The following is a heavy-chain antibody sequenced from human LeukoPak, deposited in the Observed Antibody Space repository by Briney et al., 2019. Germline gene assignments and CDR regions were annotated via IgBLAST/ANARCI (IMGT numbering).Heavy chain of an antibody. CDR3: ARDGRFIVADYYYGMDV. D-gene: IGHD1-26*01. CDR1: GYTFANYA. J-gene: IGHJ6*02. V-gene: IGHV1-3*04. CDR2: INSANGNT. Sequence: ASVKVSCKASGYTFANYAMHWVRQAPGQSLEWMGWINSANGNTTYSQKFQGRVTITRDTSASTAYMELSSLRSEDTAVYYCARDGRFIVADYYYGMDVWGQGTTVTVSS.